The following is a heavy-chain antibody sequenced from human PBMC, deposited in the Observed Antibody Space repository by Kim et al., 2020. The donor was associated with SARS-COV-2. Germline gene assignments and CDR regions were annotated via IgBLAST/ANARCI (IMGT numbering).Heavy chain of an antibody. J-gene: IGHJ5*01. Sequence: ADTLKGRLSISRENAKNALYLQRNSLRAEDTAVYYCARVSSGSSSWYWFDSWGQGTLVTVSS. D-gene: IGHD6-13*01. V-gene: IGHV3-21*04. CDR3: ARVSSGSSSWYWFDS.